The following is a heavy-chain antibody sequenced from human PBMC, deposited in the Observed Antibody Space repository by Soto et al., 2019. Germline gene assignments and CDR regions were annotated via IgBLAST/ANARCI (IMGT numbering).Heavy chain of an antibody. V-gene: IGHV3-30*18. J-gene: IGHJ4*02. CDR3: AKEFSITMVRGVIDY. Sequence: GGSLRLSCAASGFTFSSYGMHWVRQAPGKGLEWVAVISYDGSNKYYADSVKGRFTISRDNSKNTLYLQMNSLRAEDTAVYYCAKEFSITMVRGVIDYWGQGTLVTVSS. D-gene: IGHD3-10*01. CDR2: ISYDGSNK. CDR1: GFTFSSYG.